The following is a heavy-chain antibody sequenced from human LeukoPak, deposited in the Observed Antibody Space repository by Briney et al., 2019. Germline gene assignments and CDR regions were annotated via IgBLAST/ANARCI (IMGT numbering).Heavy chain of an antibody. CDR3: AKSYSSGWFGLYFDS. CDR2: FSGSGDTT. J-gene: IGHJ4*02. CDR1: GFTFSSYA. V-gene: IGHV3-23*01. Sequence: PGRSLRLSCAASGFTFSSYAMNWVRQPPGKGLEWVSTFSGSGDTTYYADSVKGRFAISTDNSKNTPYLQMDSLRAEDTAVYYCAKSYSSGWFGLYFDSWGQGTLVTVSS. D-gene: IGHD6-19*01.